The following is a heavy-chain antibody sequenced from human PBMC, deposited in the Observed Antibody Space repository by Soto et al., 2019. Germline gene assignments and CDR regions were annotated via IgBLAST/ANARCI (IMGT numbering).Heavy chain of an antibody. CDR1: GFTFTNSA. CDR2: IVVGSGST. Sequence: QMQLVQSGPELKKPGTSVKVSCKASGFTFTNSAVQWVRQARGQRLEWIGWIVVGSGSTDYAQKFQERVTLTRDMSTSTAYMELSSLRSEETAVYYCAADKGYSYGYGSCWGQGTLVTVSS. CDR3: AADKGYSYGYGSC. J-gene: IGHJ4*02. V-gene: IGHV1-58*01. D-gene: IGHD5-18*01.